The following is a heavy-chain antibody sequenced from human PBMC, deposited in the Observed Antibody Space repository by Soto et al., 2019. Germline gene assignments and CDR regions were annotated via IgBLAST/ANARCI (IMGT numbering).Heavy chain of an antibody. V-gene: IGHV4-30-2*01. CDR1: GGSISSGGYS. CDR2: IYHSGST. Sequence: SETLSLTCAVSGGSISSGGYSWSWIRQPPGKGLEWIGYIYHSGSTYYNPSLKSRVTISVDRSKNQFSLKLSSVTAADTAVYYCARGIVGATNFDYWGQGTPVTVSS. D-gene: IGHD1-26*01. CDR3: ARGIVGATNFDY. J-gene: IGHJ4*02.